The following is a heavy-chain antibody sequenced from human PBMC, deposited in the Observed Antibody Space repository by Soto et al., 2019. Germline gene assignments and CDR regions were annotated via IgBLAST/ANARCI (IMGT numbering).Heavy chain of an antibody. CDR3: ARGRGDSSGYHYFDY. J-gene: IGHJ4*02. CDR1: GGSISSGGYS. CDR2: IYHSGST. D-gene: IGHD3-22*01. V-gene: IGHV4-30-2*01. Sequence: QLQLQESGSGLVKPSQTLSLTCAVSGGSISSGGYSWSWIRQPPGKGREWIGYIYHSGSTYYNPSLKSRVTISVDRSKNQFSLKLSSVTAADTAVYYCARGRGDSSGYHYFDYWGQGTLVTVSS.